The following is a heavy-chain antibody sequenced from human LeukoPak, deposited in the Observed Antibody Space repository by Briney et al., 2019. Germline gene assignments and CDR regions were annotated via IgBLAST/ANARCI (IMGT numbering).Heavy chain of an antibody. CDR3: VRDDRRYGDYGYFDY. J-gene: IGHJ4*02. CDR1: GFTVRNTY. V-gene: IGHV3-66*01. D-gene: IGHD4-17*01. Sequence: PGGSLRLSCTASGFTVRNTYMNWVRQAPGKGLEWVSVIYSGGGTYYADSVKGRFTISRDNSKDTLYLQMKSLRAEDTAVYYCVRDDRRYGDYGYFDYWGQGTLVTVSS. CDR2: IYSGGGT.